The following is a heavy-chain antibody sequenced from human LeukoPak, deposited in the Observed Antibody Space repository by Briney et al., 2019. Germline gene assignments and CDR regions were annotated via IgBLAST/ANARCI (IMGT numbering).Heavy chain of an antibody. CDR3: SRNGGSARIIDY. CDR2: IFHSGTT. Sequence: SETLSLTCTVSGGSISSSSYYWGWIRQPPGKGLEWIGSIFHSGTTYYNPSLKSRVTISVDTSTNQFSLKLTSVTAADTAVYYCSRNGGSARIIDYWGQGTLVTVSS. V-gene: IGHV4-39*07. J-gene: IGHJ4*02. CDR1: GGSISSSSYY. D-gene: IGHD2-15*01.